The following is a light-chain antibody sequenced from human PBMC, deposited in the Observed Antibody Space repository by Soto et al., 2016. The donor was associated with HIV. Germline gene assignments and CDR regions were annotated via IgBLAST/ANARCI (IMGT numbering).Light chain of an antibody. CDR1: NLGDKF. Sequence: SYELTQSPSVSVSPGQTASITCSGDNLGDKFACWYQQKPGQSPVLVIYQDTKRPSGIPERFSGSNSENTATLTISGTQPMDEADYYCQAWDSSTVVFGGGTKLTVL. CDR3: QAWDSSTVV. CDR2: QDT. J-gene: IGLJ3*02. V-gene: IGLV3-1*01.